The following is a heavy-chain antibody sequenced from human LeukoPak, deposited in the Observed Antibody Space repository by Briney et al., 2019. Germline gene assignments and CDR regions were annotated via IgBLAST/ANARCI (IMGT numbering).Heavy chain of an antibody. CDR1: GFTFSNYS. J-gene: IGHJ4*02. V-gene: IGHV3-30*02. CDR2: IRIDGSSK. CDR3: ARGPSGYHNT. D-gene: IGHD5-12*01. Sequence: GGSLRLSCAASGFTFSNYSMHWVRQAPGKGLGWLAFIRIDGSSKYYADFVKGRFTISRDNSKNSLYLQMNSLRAEDTAVYYCARGPSGYHNTGGQGTLVTVSS.